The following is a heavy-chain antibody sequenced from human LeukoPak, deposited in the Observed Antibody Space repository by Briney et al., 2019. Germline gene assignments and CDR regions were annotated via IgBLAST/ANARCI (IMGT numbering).Heavy chain of an antibody. CDR2: INPNSGGT. J-gene: IGHJ4*02. CDR1: GYTFTGYY. V-gene: IGHV1-2*02. D-gene: IGHD2-8*01. CDR3: ARGYCTNGVCPDFDY. Sequence: ASVKVSCKASGYTFTGYYMHWVRQAPGQGLEWMGWINPNSGGTNYAQKFQGRVTMTRDMSTSTVYMELSSLISEDTAVYCCARGYCTNGVCPDFDYWGQGTLVTVSS.